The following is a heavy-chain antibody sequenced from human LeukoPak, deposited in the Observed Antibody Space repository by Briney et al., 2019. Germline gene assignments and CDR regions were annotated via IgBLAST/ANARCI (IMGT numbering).Heavy chain of an antibody. J-gene: IGHJ4*02. CDR2: IYDSGST. V-gene: IGHV4-59*01. CDR3: ARVRGWYYFDY. CDR1: GGSINSYY. D-gene: IGHD6-19*01. Sequence: SETLSLTCTVSGGSINSYYWSWIRQPPGKGLEWIGYIYDSGSTNYNPSLKSRVTISVDTSKNQFSLKLSSATAADTAVYYCARVRGWYYFDYWGQGTLVTVSS.